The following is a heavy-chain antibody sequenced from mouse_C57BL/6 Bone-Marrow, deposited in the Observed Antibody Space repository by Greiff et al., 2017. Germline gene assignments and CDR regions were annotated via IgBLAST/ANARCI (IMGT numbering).Heavy chain of an antibody. J-gene: IGHJ4*01. CDR3: ARCLDNGLTDYAMDY. V-gene: IGHV3-6*01. Sequence: EVQLQQSGPGLVKPSQSLSLTCSVTGYSITSGYYWNWIRQFPGNKLEWMGYISYNGSNNYNPSLKNRISITRDTSKNQFFLKLNSVTTEDTATYYGARCLDNGLTDYAMDYWGQGTSVTVSS. D-gene: IGHD4-1*01. CDR2: ISYNGSN. CDR1: GYSITSGYY.